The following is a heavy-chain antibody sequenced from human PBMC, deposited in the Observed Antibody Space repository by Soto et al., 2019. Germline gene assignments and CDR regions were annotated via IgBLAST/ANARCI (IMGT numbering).Heavy chain of an antibody. CDR2: ISSSSSTI. V-gene: IGHV3-48*02. CDR3: ARDPLSSTPTPNWFDS. D-gene: IGHD2-2*01. J-gene: IGHJ5*01. Sequence: EVQLVESGGGLVQPGGSLRLSCAASGFTFSSYSMNWVRQALGKGLEWVSYISSSSSTIYYADSVKGRFTISRDNAKNSLYLQMNSLRDEDTAVYYCARDPLSSTPTPNWFDSWGQGTLVTVSS. CDR1: GFTFSSYS.